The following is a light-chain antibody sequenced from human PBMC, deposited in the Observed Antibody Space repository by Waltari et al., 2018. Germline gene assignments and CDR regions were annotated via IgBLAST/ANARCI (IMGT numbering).Light chain of an antibody. Sequence: QTVVTQGPSLSVSPGGTVTLTCALTSGSVSTTSYATWYQQTPGQPPRTLVYKGSSRSSGVPDRFSGSILGNKAALTITGAQADDESNYYCSLYMGSGIWVFGGGTKLTVL. V-gene: IGLV8-61*01. CDR3: SLYMGSGIWV. CDR1: SGSVSTTSY. J-gene: IGLJ3*02. CDR2: KGS.